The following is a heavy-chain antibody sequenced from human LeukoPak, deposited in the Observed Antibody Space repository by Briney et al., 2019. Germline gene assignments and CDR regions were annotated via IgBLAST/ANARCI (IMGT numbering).Heavy chain of an antibody. D-gene: IGHD1-26*01. Sequence: GASVKVSCKASGYSFTGYYMHWVRQAPGQGLEWMGWINPNSGGTIYAQKFQGRVTMTRDTSISTAYMELSRLRSDDTAVYYCARDPSIVGATPYYHHFGMDVWGQGTTVTVSS. CDR2: INPNSGGT. CDR1: GYSFTGYY. CDR3: ARDPSIVGATPYYHHFGMDV. J-gene: IGHJ6*02. V-gene: IGHV1-2*02.